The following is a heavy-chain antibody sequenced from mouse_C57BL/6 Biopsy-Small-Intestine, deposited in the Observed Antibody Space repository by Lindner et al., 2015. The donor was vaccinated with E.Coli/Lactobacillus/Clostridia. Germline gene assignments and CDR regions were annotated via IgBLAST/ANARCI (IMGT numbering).Heavy chain of an antibody. CDR2: INPNNGGT. CDR3: ARDTDYGTY. V-gene: IGHV1-26*01. D-gene: IGHD1-1*02. J-gene: IGHJ2*01. Sequence: VQLQESGPELVKPGASVKISCKASGYTFTDYYMNWVKQSHGKSLEWIGDINPNNGGTSYNQKFKGKATLTVDKSSSTAYMELRSLTSEDSAVYYCARDTDYGTYWGQGTTLTVSS. CDR1: GYTFTDYY.